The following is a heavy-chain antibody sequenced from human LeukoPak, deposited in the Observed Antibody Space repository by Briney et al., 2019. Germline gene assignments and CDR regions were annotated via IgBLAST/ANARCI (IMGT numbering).Heavy chain of an antibody. CDR1: GFTFDDYA. J-gene: IGHJ4*02. V-gene: IGHV3-9*01. CDR3: AKDRGSGSYSHYYFDY. D-gene: IGHD1-26*01. Sequence: GWSLRLSCAASGFTFDDYAMHWVRQAPGKGLEWVSGISWNSGSIGYADSVKGRFTISRDNAKNSLYLQMNSLRAEDTALYYCAKDRGSGSYSHYYFDYWGQGTLVTVSS. CDR2: ISWNSGSI.